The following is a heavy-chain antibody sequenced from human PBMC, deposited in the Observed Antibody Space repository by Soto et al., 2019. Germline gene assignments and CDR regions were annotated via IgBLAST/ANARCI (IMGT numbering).Heavy chain of an antibody. CDR1: GDSLTNNHW. CDR3: VRDSRTGCSSINCYMH. CDR2: IWHTGRP. Sequence: QLQLRESGPGLVQPSGTLSLTCDVSGDSLTNNHWWSWVRQAPGKGLEWIGEIWHTGRPNYNPSLKSRVAIYIDKSKNQFYLKLSSVTAADTAVYYCVRDSRTGCSSINCYMHWGQGTLVTVSS. J-gene: IGHJ4*02. D-gene: IGHD2-15*01. V-gene: IGHV4-4*02.